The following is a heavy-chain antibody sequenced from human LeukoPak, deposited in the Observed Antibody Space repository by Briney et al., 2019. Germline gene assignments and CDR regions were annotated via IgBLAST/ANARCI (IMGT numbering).Heavy chain of an antibody. Sequence: PGGSLRLSCAASGFTFSSYAMSWVRQAPGKGLEWVSAISGSGGSTYYADSVKGRFTISRDNSKNTLYLQMNSLRAEDTAVYYCAKAPFLDYGGKGYFDLWGRGTLVNVSS. V-gene: IGHV3-23*01. CDR3: AKAPFLDYGGKGYFDL. CDR1: GFTFSSYA. J-gene: IGHJ2*01. D-gene: IGHD4-17*01. CDR2: ISGSGGST.